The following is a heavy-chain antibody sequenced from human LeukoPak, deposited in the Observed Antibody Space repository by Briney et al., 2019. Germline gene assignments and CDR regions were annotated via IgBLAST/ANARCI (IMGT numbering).Heavy chain of an antibody. J-gene: IGHJ4*02. CDR1: GGSITSYC. V-gene: IGHV4-59*01. D-gene: IGHD6-19*01. Sequence: SETLSLTCTVSGGSITSYCWSWIRQPPGKGLEWIGSMYHSGSTNYNPSLKSRVTISVDTSKTQLSLKLTSVTAADTAVYYCARQDSSGWYWGQGTLVTVSS. CDR2: MYHSGST. CDR3: ARQDSSGWY.